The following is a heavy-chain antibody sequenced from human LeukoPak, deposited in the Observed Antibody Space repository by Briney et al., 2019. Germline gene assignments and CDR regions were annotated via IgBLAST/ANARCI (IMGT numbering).Heavy chain of an antibody. J-gene: IGHJ4*02. CDR1: GFTFSSNW. Sequence: GGSLRPSCAASGFTFSSNWMSWVRQAPGKGLEWVANIKQDGSEKYYVDSVKGRFTISRDNAKNSLYLQMNSLRAEDTAVYYCARAVGSSWPQTPLENWGQGTLVTVSS. D-gene: IGHD6-13*01. V-gene: IGHV3-7*04. CDR2: IKQDGSEK. CDR3: ARAVGSSWPQTPLEN.